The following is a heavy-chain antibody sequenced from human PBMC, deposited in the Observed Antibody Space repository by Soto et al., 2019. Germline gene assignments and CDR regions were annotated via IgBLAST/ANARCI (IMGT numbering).Heavy chain of an antibody. CDR1: GGTFSSYA. Sequence: QVQLVQSGAEVKKPGSSVKVSCKASGGTFSSYAISWVRQAPGQGLEWMGGIIPIFGTANYAQKFQGRVTITADESTSTAYMELSSLRSEDTALYYCARDWDSSGYVSYYYYGMDVWGQGTTVTVSS. J-gene: IGHJ6*02. D-gene: IGHD3-22*01. V-gene: IGHV1-69*12. CDR2: IIPIFGTA. CDR3: ARDWDSSGYVSYYYYGMDV.